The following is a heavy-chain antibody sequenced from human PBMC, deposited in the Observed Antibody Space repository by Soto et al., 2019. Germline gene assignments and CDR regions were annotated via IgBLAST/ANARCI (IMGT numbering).Heavy chain of an antibody. Sequence: PGGSLRLSCVASGFTFSPYAMSWVRQAPGKGLEWVSALTPSGGETYYADSMKGRFTISRDNSMNALYLQMNSLRIEDTAVYYCAHPRGYGVFDAYNIWGQGTMVTVSS. D-gene: IGHD4-17*01. CDR1: GFTFSPYA. CDR3: AHPRGYGVFDAYNI. J-gene: IGHJ3*02. CDR2: LTPSGGET. V-gene: IGHV3-23*01.